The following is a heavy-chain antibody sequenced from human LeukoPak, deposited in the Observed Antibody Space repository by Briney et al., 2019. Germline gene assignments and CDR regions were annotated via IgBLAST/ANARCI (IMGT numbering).Heavy chain of an antibody. CDR3: ASPSKNSGYDWSY. D-gene: IGHD5-12*01. CDR2: IYYSGST. J-gene: IGHJ4*02. CDR1: GGSISSSSYY. Sequence: SETLSLTCTVSGGSISSSSYYWGWIRQPPGKGLEWIGSIYYSGSTYYNPSLKSRVTISVDTSKNQFSLKLSSVTAADTAVYYCASPSKNSGYDWSYWGQGTLVTVSS. V-gene: IGHV4-39*01.